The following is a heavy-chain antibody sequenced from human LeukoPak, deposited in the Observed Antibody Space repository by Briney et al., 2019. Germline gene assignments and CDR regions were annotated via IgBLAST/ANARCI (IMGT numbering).Heavy chain of an antibody. Sequence: ASVKVSYKASGYTFTGCYMHWVRQAPGQGLEWMGWINPNSGGTNYAQKFQGRVTMTRDTSISTAYMELSRLRSDDTAVYYCASHSSGWGEIDYWGQGTLVTVSS. J-gene: IGHJ4*02. CDR3: ASHSSGWGEIDY. CDR2: INPNSGGT. CDR1: GYTFTGCY. V-gene: IGHV1-2*02. D-gene: IGHD6-19*01.